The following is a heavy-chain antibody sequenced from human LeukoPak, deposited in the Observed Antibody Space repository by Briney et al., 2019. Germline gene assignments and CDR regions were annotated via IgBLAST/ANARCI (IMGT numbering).Heavy chain of an antibody. CDR1: GGSFSSYA. Sequence: SSVTVSCKASGGSFSSYAISWVRPAPGQGLDWMGRIIPIFGTANYAQNFQGRVTITADETTSTAYMELSSLRSEDTAVYYGARDMIGGLGWFDPWGQGTLVTVSS. J-gene: IGHJ5*02. CDR2: IIPIFGTA. CDR3: ARDMIGGLGWFDP. V-gene: IGHV1-69*13. D-gene: IGHD3-22*01.